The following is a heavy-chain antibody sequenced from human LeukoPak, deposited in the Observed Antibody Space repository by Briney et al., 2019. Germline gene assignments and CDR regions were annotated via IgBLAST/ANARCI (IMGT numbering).Heavy chain of an antibody. J-gene: IGHJ4*02. Sequence: ASVKISCKASGYTFTSHYMHWVRQAPGQGLEWMGVIHPSGSSTNYAQKFQGRVTMTKDTSTSTVYIELNSLRSEDTAVYYCARMDMDIAMVTNYLDHWGQGTLVTASS. CDR2: IHPSGSST. CDR1: GYTFTSHY. D-gene: IGHD5-18*01. CDR3: ARMDMDIAMVTNYLDH. V-gene: IGHV1-46*01.